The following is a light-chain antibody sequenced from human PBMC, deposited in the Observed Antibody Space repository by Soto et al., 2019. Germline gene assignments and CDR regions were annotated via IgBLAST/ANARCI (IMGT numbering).Light chain of an antibody. Sequence: QSALTQPASVSGSPVQSITISCTGTNSDVGRFNYVSWYQQHPGKAPKLIIYDVTNRPSGISYHFSGSKSGNTASLTISGRQAEDAADYHCTSYASSSTLYVFGTGTKVTVL. CDR1: NSDVGRFNY. V-gene: IGLV2-14*01. CDR2: DVT. J-gene: IGLJ1*01. CDR3: TSYASSSTLYV.